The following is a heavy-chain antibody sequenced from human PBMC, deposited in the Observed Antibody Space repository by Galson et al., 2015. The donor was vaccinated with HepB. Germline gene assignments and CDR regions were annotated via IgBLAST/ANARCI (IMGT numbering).Heavy chain of an antibody. Sequence: SLRLSCAASGFTFSSYAMHWVRQAPGKGLEYVSAISSNGGSTYYADSVKGRFTISRDNSKNTLYLQMSSLRAEDTAVYYCVKGPYCSSTSCYYYYYGMDVWGQGTTVTVAS. J-gene: IGHJ6*02. CDR1: GFTFSSYA. CDR3: VKGPYCSSTSCYYYYYGMDV. D-gene: IGHD2-2*01. CDR2: ISSNGGST. V-gene: IGHV3-64D*06.